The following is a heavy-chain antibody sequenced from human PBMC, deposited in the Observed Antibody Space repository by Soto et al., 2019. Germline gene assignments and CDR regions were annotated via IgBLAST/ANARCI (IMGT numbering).Heavy chain of an antibody. Sequence: PGGSLRLSCAASGFTFSSYAMSWVRQAPGKGLEWVSAISGSGGSTYYAESVKGRFTISRDNSKNTLYLQMNSLRAEDMAVYYCAKDLYVGATTWDDYWGQGTLVTVSS. J-gene: IGHJ4*02. CDR1: GFTFSSYA. D-gene: IGHD1-26*01. CDR3: AKDLYVGATTWDDY. CDR2: ISGSGGST. V-gene: IGHV3-23*01.